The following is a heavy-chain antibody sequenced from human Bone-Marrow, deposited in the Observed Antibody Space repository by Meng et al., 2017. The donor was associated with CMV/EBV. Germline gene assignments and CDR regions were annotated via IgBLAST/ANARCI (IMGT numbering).Heavy chain of an antibody. CDR3: ARSMVRGVILLMDV. D-gene: IGHD3-10*01. CDR2: FIPMFGTA. J-gene: IGHJ6*02. CDR1: GDTFINYA. V-gene: IGHV1-69*05. Sequence: SVKVSCKASGDTFINYAISWVRQAPGQGLEWMGGFIPMFGTAKYAQKFQGRLTITTDESSSTAYMEVSNLRSEDTAVYYCARSMVRGVILLMDVGGQGTTVTVSS.